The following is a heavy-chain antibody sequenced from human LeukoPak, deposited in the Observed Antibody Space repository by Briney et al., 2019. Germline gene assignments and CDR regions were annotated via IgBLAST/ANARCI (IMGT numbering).Heavy chain of an antibody. Sequence: ASVKVSCKAYGYTFTSYGISWVRQAPGQGLEWMGWISAYNGNTNYAQELQGRVTMTTDTSTSTAYMELRSLRSDDTAVYYCARDLTPITIFGVVIISYWGQGTLATVSS. D-gene: IGHD3-3*01. CDR2: ISAYNGNT. CDR3: ARDLTPITIFGVVIISY. J-gene: IGHJ4*02. CDR1: GYTFTSYG. V-gene: IGHV1-18*01.